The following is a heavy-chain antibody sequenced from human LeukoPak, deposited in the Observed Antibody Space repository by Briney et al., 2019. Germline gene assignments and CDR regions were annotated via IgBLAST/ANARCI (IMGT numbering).Heavy chain of an antibody. V-gene: IGHV3-30*02. CDR3: ARDNDSGAFDI. CDR1: GCTFSSFG. Sequence: GGSLRLSCAASGCTFSSFGMHWVRQAPGRGLEWVALILYDDKYYADSAKGRFTISRDNSKNTLYLQMDSLRAEDTAVYCCARDNDSGAFDIWGQGTMVTVSS. D-gene: IGHD3-22*01. J-gene: IGHJ3*02. CDR2: ILYDDK.